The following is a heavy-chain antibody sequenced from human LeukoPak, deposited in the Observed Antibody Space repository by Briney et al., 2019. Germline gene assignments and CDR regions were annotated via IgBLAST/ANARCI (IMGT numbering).Heavy chain of an antibody. D-gene: IGHD3-10*01. CDR1: GFTFTEYA. V-gene: IGHV3-30*01. Sequence: GGSLRLSCAASGFTFTEYAMHWVRQAPGKGLEWVALISYDGSRTDYADSVKGRFTISRDNSRNTLYLQLNSLGPEDAAVYYCARDSTYYYASGGSGPHYFDYWGQGALVTVSS. CDR2: ISYDGSRT. CDR3: ARDSTYYYASGGSGPHYFDY. J-gene: IGHJ4*02.